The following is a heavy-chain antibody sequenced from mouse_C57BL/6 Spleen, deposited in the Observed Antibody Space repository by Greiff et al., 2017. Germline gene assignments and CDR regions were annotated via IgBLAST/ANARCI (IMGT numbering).Heavy chain of an antibody. V-gene: IGHV5-16*01. D-gene: IGHD1-1*01. CDR2: INYDGSST. CDR1: GFTFSDYY. CDR3: ARDRNYVGWYFDV. Sequence: EVHLVESEGGLVQPGSSMKLSCTASGFTFSDYYMAWVRQVPEKGLEWVANINYDGSSTYYLDSLKSRFIISRDNAKNILYLQMSSLKSEDTATYYCARDRNYVGWYFDVWGTGTTVTVSS. J-gene: IGHJ1*03.